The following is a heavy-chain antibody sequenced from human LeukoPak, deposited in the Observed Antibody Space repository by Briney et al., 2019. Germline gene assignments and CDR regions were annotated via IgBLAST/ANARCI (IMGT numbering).Heavy chain of an antibody. V-gene: IGHV4-30-2*01. D-gene: IGHD2-15*01. Sequence: SQTLSLTCAVSGGSISSGGYSWSWIRQPPGKGLERLGYIYHSGSTYYNPSLKSRVTISVDRSKNQFSLKLSSVTAADTAVYYCVRSLCSGGSCYLFDYWGQGTLVTVSS. J-gene: IGHJ4*02. CDR1: GGSISSGGYS. CDR3: VRSLCSGGSCYLFDY. CDR2: IYHSGST.